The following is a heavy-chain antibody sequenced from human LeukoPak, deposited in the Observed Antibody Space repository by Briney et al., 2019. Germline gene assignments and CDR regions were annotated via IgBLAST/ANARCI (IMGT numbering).Heavy chain of an antibody. CDR1: GGSFSGYY. Sequence: SETLSLTCAVYGGSFSGYYWSWIRQPPGKGLEWIGEINHSGGTNYNPSLKSRVTISVDTSKNQFSLKLSSVTAADTAVYYCARGSSTVVTVYYFDYWGQGTLVTVSS. D-gene: IGHD4-23*01. CDR3: ARGSSTVVTVYYFDY. J-gene: IGHJ4*02. V-gene: IGHV4-34*01. CDR2: INHSGGT.